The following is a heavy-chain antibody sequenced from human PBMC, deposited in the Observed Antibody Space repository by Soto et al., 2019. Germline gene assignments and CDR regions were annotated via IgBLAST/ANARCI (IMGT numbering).Heavy chain of an antibody. CDR2: IWSDGNNR. CDR1: GFMFSNHG. Sequence: QVQLVESGGGVVQPGRSLRLSCAASGFMFSNHGMHWVRQAPGKGLEWVAVIWSDGNNRYYADSVKGRFTISRDNSKNTGYLQMNSLRAEDTAVYYCVRGDNWNDAASDYWGQGTLVTVSS. D-gene: IGHD1-1*01. J-gene: IGHJ4*02. CDR3: VRGDNWNDAASDY. V-gene: IGHV3-33*01.